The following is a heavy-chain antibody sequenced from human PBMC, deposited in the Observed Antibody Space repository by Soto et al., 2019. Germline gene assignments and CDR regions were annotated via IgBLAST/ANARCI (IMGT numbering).Heavy chain of an antibody. D-gene: IGHD3-3*01. CDR2: IYHSGST. J-gene: IGHJ4*02. CDR1: GYSISSGYY. Sequence: SETLSLTCAVSGYSISSGYYWGWIRQPPGKGLEWIGSIYHSGSTYYNPSLKSRVTISVYTPKNQFSLKLSSVTAADTAVYYCARVPRITIFGVVIGPAGNQYFDYWGQGTLVTVSS. CDR3: ARVPRITIFGVVIGPAGNQYFDY. V-gene: IGHV4-38-2*01.